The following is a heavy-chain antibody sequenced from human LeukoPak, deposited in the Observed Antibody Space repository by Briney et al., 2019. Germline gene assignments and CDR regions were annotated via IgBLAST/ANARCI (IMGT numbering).Heavy chain of an antibody. V-gene: IGHV1-2*06. CDR1: GYTFTGYY. CDR3: ARRYYGSGSSFDY. D-gene: IGHD3-10*01. Sequence: GASVKVSCKASGYTFTGYYMHWVRQAPGQGLEWMGRINPNSGGTNYAQKFQGRDTMTRDTSISTAYMELSRLRSDDTAVYYCARRYYGSGSSFDYWGQGTLVTVSS. CDR2: INPNSGGT. J-gene: IGHJ4*02.